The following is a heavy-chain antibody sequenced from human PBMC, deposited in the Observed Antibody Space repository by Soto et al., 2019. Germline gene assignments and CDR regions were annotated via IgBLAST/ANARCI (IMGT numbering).Heavy chain of an antibody. J-gene: IGHJ4*02. V-gene: IGHV4-39*01. CDR1: GGSIISSSYY. D-gene: IGHD6-13*01. CDR3: ARHFGYSSSWYVYFDY. Sequence: SAPLSITCTVAGGSIISSSYYWVWIRQPPGKGLEWIGSIYYSGTTYYNPSLKSRVTISVDTSKNQFSLKLSSVTAADAAVYYCARHFGYSSSWYVYFDYWGQGSLVTVSS. CDR2: IYYSGTT.